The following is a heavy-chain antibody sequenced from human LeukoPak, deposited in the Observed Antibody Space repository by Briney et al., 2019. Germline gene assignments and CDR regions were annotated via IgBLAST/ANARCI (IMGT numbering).Heavy chain of an antibody. CDR2: IYYSGST. Sequence: PSETLSLTCTVSGGSISSYYWSWIRQPPGKGLEWIGYIYYSGSTNYNPSLKSRVTISVDTSKNQFSLKLSSVTAADTAVYYCAGGYSYGLLDYWGQGTLVTVSS. J-gene: IGHJ4*02. CDR1: GGSISSYY. CDR3: AGGYSYGLLDY. V-gene: IGHV4-59*01. D-gene: IGHD5-18*01.